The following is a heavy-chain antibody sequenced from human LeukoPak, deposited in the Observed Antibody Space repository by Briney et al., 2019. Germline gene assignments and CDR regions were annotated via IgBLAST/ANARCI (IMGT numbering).Heavy chain of an antibody. CDR1: GFTFSSYS. CDR2: ISSSSSTI. Sequence: GGSLRLSCAASGFTFSSYSMNWVRRAPGKGLEWVSYISSSSSTIYYADSVKGRFTISRDNAKNSLYLQMNSLRAEDTAVYYCARVKYYYDSSAESGMDVWGQGTTVTVSS. CDR3: ARVKYYYDSSAESGMDV. D-gene: IGHD3-22*01. V-gene: IGHV3-48*04. J-gene: IGHJ6*02.